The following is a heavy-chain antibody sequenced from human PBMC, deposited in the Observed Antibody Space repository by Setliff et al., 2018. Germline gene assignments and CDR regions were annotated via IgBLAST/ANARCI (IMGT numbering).Heavy chain of an antibody. D-gene: IGHD3-22*01. J-gene: IGHJ1*01. CDR1: GGSISSYY. CDR2: IYTSGST. V-gene: IGHV4-4*08. CDR3: ARQDRFYDRSVFVEYFQH. Sequence: KTSETLSLTCTVSGGSISSYYWSWIRQPPGKGLEWIGYIYTSGSTNYNPSLKSRVTISVDTSKNQFSLKLSSVTAADTAVYYCARQDRFYDRSVFVEYFQHWGQGALVTVSS.